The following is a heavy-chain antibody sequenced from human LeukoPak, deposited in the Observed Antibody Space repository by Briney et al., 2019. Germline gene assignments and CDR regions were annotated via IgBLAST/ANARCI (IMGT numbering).Heavy chain of an antibody. CDR3: ARELREHGVFDI. Sequence: GGSLRLSCAASGFTVSSDYMSWVRQAPGKGLEWVSEIYSDGRTYYAASVKGRLSISRDNSKNTVYLQMNSLRAEDTAVYYCARELREHGVFDIWGQGTMVTVSS. J-gene: IGHJ3*02. CDR1: GFTVSSDY. V-gene: IGHV3-53*01. CDR2: IYSDGRT. D-gene: IGHD1-26*01.